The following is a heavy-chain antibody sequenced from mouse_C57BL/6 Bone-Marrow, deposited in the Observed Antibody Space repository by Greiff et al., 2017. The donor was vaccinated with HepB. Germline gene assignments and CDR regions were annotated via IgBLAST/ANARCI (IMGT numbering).Heavy chain of an antibody. CDR1: GFSFNTYA. D-gene: IGHD2-4*01. CDR3: VRQGDDYESY. Sequence: EAGGGLVQPKGSLKLSCAASGFSFNTYAMNWVRQAPGKGLEWVARIRSKSNNYATYYADSVKDRFTISRDDSESMIYLQMNNWKTEDTAMYYCVRQGDDYESYWGQGTLVTVSA. J-gene: IGHJ3*01. CDR2: IRSKSNNYAT. V-gene: IGHV10-1*01.